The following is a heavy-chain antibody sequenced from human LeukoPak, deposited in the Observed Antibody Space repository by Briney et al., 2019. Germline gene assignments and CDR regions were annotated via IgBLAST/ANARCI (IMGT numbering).Heavy chain of an antibody. Sequence: PSETLSLTCAVYGGSFSGYYWSWIRQSPGKGLEWIGEINHGGSTKYNPSLKSRVIISVDTSRNQLSLKLNSLTAADTAVYYCARPNMIGHSAAFDIWGQGTMVTVSS. CDR1: GGSFSGYY. CDR3: ARPNMIGHSAAFDI. D-gene: IGHD3-22*01. J-gene: IGHJ3*02. V-gene: IGHV4-34*01. CDR2: INHGGST.